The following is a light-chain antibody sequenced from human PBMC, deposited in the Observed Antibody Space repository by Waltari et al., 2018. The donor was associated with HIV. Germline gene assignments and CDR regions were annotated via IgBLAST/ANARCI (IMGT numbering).Light chain of an antibody. V-gene: IGLV2-14*01. CDR3: SSYTSSSTLV. Sequence: QSALTQPASVSGSPGQSITISCPGTSSYVGGYNYVSWYQQHPGKAPKLLIYDVINRPAGVSNRFSGSKSGNTASLTISGLQAEDEADYYCSSYTSSSTLVFGGGTKLTVL. J-gene: IGLJ2*01. CDR1: SSYVGGYNY. CDR2: DVI.